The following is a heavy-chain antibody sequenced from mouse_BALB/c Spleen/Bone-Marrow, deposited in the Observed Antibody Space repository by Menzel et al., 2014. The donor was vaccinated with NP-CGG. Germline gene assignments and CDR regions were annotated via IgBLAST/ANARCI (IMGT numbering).Heavy chain of an antibody. CDR2: IDPANGNT. CDR1: GFNIKDTY. CDR3: VRAYYGNYPYAMDY. J-gene: IGHJ4*01. Sequence: EVKLMESGAELVKPGASVKLSCTASGFNIKDTYMHWAKQRPEQGLEWIGRIDPANGNTKYDPKFQGKATITADTSSNTAYLQLSSLTSEDTAVYFCVRAYYGNYPYAMDYWGQGTSVTVSS. V-gene: IGHV14-3*02. D-gene: IGHD2-10*01.